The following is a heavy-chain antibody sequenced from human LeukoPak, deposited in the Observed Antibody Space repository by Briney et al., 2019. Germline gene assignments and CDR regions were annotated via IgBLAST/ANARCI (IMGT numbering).Heavy chain of an antibody. J-gene: IGHJ5*02. Sequence: GGALRLSCAASRFTFSRYAMSWVRQAPGKGLAGVSAISGSGGSTYYADSVKGRLTISRDNSKNTLYLHMNSLRAEDTAVYYCAKSYSSGWYLAWFDPWGQGTLVTVSS. CDR3: AKSYSSGWYLAWFDP. CDR1: RFTFSRYA. V-gene: IGHV3-23*01. CDR2: ISGSGGST. D-gene: IGHD6-19*01.